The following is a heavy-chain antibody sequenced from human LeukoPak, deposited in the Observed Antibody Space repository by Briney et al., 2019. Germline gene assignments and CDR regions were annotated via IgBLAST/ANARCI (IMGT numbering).Heavy chain of an antibody. CDR2: ISGRSSHI. V-gene: IGHV3-21*01. CDR1: GFTFSDYD. Sequence: GGSLRLSCTASGFTFSDYDMNWVRQAPGKGLEYVSSISGRSSHIYYGDSVKGRFAISRDNAKNSLYLQMNSLRAEDTAVYYCGRVFPPLRISAAGDSWGQGTLVTVSS. J-gene: IGHJ5*01. CDR3: GRVFPPLRISAAGDS. D-gene: IGHD6-25*01.